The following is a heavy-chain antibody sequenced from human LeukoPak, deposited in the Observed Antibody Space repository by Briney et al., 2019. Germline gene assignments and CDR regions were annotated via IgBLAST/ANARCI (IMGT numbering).Heavy chain of an antibody. CDR1: GGSISNTNYY. J-gene: IGHJ4*02. CDR2: IYYSGST. Sequence: SETLSLTCTVSGGSISNTNYYWGWIRQPPGKGLEWIGSIYYSGSTYYNPSLKSRVTISVDTSKNQFSLKLSAVTAADTAVYYCARHYARRESVVTPRGVDYWGQGTLVTVSS. D-gene: IGHD4-23*01. V-gene: IGHV4-39*01. CDR3: ARHYARRESVVTPRGVDY.